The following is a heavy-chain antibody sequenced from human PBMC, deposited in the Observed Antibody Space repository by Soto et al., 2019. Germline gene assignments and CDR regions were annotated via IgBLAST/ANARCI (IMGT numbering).Heavy chain of an antibody. V-gene: IGHV2-5*02. J-gene: IGHJ4*02. CDR2: IYWDDDK. CDR3: AHVRGGPRMEEYIGYFFDY. Sequence: QITLKESGPTLVKPTQTLTLTCIFSGFSLSTREVGVGWIRQPPGKALEWLAVIYWDDDKRYSPSLKTRLTITKDTSKNQVVLTMTNLDPVDTATYYCAHVRGGPRMEEYIGYFFDYWGQGTLVTVSS. CDR1: GFSLSTREVG. D-gene: IGHD6-13*01.